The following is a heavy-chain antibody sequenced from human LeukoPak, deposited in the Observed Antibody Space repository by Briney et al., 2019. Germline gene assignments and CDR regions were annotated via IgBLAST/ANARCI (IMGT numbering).Heavy chain of an antibody. CDR1: GGSISSGGYS. D-gene: IGHD4-23*01. CDR2: IYHSGST. Sequence: PSETLSLTCAVSGGSISSGGYSWSWIRQPPGKGLEWIGYIYHSGSTYYNPSLKSRVTISVDRSKNQFSLKLSSVTAADTAVYCCASYGGNRDYWGQGTLVTVSS. CDR3: ASYGGNRDY. J-gene: IGHJ4*02. V-gene: IGHV4-30-2*01.